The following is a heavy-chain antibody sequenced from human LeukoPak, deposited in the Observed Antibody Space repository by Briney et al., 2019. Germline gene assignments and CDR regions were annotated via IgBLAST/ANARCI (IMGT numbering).Heavy chain of an antibody. CDR1: GYSITSSSW. D-gene: IGHD4-17*01. J-gene: IGHJ4*02. CDR3: ARESDLRYTDY. V-gene: IGHV4-28*03. Sequence: PSETLSLTCAVSGYSITSSSWWGWIRQPPGKGLEWIGYIYHSGTTYYNPSLQSRVTMSVDTSKNQFSLKLSSVTPADTAVYYCARESDLRYTDYWGQGTLVTVSS. CDR2: IYHSGTT.